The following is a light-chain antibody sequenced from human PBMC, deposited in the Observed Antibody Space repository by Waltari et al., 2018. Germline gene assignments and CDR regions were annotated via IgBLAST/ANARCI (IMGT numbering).Light chain of an antibody. V-gene: IGKV1-9*01. CDR2: VAY. Sequence: DIYLTQSPSFLSASVGDRVTITCRASQDIHSYLGWYQLRPVQSPRLIIYVAYKLPSGVPSRFSGSGTGTDFTLTISGLQPEDFATYYCQHLNSYPLNFGRGTKVEIK. CDR1: QDIHSY. J-gene: IGKJ4*01. CDR3: QHLNSYPLN.